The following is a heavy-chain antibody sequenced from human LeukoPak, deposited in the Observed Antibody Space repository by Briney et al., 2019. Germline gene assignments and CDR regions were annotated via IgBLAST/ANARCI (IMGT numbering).Heavy chain of an antibody. V-gene: IGHV1-69*13. CDR1: GGTFSSYA. J-gene: IGHJ4*02. CDR2: IIPIFGTA. Sequence: SVKVSCKASGGTFSSYAISWVRQAPGQGLEWMGGIIPIFGTANYAQKFQGRVTITADESTSTAYMELSSLRSEDTAVYYCASHPVHDYGDYEEQYYFDYWGQGTLVTVSS. CDR3: ASHPVHDYGDYEEQYYFDY. D-gene: IGHD4-17*01.